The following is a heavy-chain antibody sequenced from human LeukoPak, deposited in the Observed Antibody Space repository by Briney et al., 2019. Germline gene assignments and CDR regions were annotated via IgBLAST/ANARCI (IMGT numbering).Heavy chain of an antibody. CDR2: INPGGNKK. J-gene: IGHJ4*02. D-gene: IGHD6-13*01. CDR3: ARGTVGAPGFDY. V-gene: IGHV3-74*01. CDR1: GLMFKGYW. Sequence: GGSLRLSCAASGLMFKGYWMQWFRQVPGKGLVWVSEINPGGNKKNYADSVGGRFTVSRDNAKDTVYLQMDRVTVGATAVYYCARGTVGAPGFDYWGQGTLVSVSS.